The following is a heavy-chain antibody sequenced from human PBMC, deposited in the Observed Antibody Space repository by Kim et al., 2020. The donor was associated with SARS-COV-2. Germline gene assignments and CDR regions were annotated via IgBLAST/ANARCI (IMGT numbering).Heavy chain of an antibody. Sequence: SVKVSCKASGGTFSSYAISWVRQAPGQGLEWMGGIIPIFGTANYAQKFQGRVTITADESTSTAYMELSSLRSEDTAVYYCARSHYRGSGSYYKIVLFDYWGQGTLVTVSS. CDR3: ARSHYRGSGSYYKIVLFDY. V-gene: IGHV1-69*13. CDR1: GGTFSSYA. D-gene: IGHD3-10*01. J-gene: IGHJ4*02. CDR2: IIPIFGTA.